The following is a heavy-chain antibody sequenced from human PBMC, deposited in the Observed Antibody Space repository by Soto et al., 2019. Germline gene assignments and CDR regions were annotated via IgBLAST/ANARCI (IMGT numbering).Heavy chain of an antibody. CDR2: IWYDGSNK. D-gene: IGHD4-17*01. CDR1: GFTFSSYG. V-gene: IGHV3-33*01. Sequence: QVQLVESGGGVVQPGRSLRLSCAASGFTFSSYGMHWVRQAPGKGLEWVAVIWYDGSNKYYADSVKGRFTISRDNSKNTLYLQMNSLRAEDTAVYYCARGCRLFGDSPGDWFDPWGQGTLVTVSS. CDR3: ARGCRLFGDSPGDWFDP. J-gene: IGHJ5*02.